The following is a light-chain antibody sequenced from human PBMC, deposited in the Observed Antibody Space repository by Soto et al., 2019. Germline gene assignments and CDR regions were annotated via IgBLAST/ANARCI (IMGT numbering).Light chain of an antibody. CDR1: QSVSSSF. Sequence: EIGLTQSPGTLSLSPGERATLSCRASQSVSSSFLARYQQKPGQAPRLLIYGASSRAAGSPDRFSGSGSGTDFTLTISRLEPDEFDVYYCQKYGNSPWTCGQGTKVEIK. CDR2: GAS. J-gene: IGKJ1*01. V-gene: IGKV3-20*01. CDR3: QKYGNSPWT.